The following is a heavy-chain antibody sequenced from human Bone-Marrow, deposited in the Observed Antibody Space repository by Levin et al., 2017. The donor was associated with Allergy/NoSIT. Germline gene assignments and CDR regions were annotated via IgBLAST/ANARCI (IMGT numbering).Heavy chain of an antibody. CDR3: ARAPVRGVPYYYYMDV. CDR2: ISYDGSNK. D-gene: IGHD3-10*01. V-gene: IGHV3-30-3*01. J-gene: IGHJ6*03. CDR1: GFTFSSYA. Sequence: GESLKISCAASGFTFSSYAMHWVRQAPGKGLEWVAVISYDGSNKYYADSVKGRFTISRDNSKNTLYLQMNSLRAEDTAVYYCARAPVRGVPYYYYMDVWGKGTTVTVSS.